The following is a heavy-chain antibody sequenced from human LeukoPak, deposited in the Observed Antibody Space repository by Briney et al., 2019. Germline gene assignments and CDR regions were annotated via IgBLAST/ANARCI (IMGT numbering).Heavy chain of an antibody. D-gene: IGHD3-22*01. CDR3: ARDALVYYYDSSGNGHWFDP. CDR1: GYTFTSYG. V-gene: IGHV1-18*01. J-gene: IGHJ5*02. CDR2: ISAYNGNT. Sequence: ASVRVSCKASGYTFTSYGISWVRQAPGQGLEWMGWISAYNGNTNYAQKLQGRVTMTTDTSTSTAYMELRSLRSDDTAVYYCARDALVYYYDSSGNGHWFDPWGQGTLVTVSS.